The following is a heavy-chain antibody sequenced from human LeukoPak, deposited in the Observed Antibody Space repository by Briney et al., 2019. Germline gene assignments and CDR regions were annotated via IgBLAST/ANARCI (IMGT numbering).Heavy chain of an antibody. V-gene: IGHV4-39*07. CDR1: GGSISSRTYY. CDR2: IYYSGTT. Sequence: PSETLSLTCTVSGGSISSRTYYWGWIRQPPGKGLEWIGTIYYSGTTYYNPSLKSRVTISLDTSKNQFSLKLSSVTAADTAVYYCARGIRVGSSWSKGNWFDPWGQGTLVTVSS. CDR3: ARGIRVGSSWSKGNWFDP. J-gene: IGHJ5*02. D-gene: IGHD6-13*01.